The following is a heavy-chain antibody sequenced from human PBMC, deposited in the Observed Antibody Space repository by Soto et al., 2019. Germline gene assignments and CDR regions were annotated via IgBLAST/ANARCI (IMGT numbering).Heavy chain of an antibody. V-gene: IGHV4-39*01. J-gene: IGHJ4*02. CDR2: VYYRGRS. CDR1: GGSVTNSSYY. D-gene: IGHD4-4*01. CDR3: VSQRTTVITQDYFDY. Sequence: SETLSLTCTVSGGSVTNSSYYWGWIRQSPGKGLEWIGSVYYRGRSYSKSSVKSRVTISVDTSKNQFSLNLNSVTASDTAVYFCVSQRTTVITQDYFDYWGPGALVTVSS.